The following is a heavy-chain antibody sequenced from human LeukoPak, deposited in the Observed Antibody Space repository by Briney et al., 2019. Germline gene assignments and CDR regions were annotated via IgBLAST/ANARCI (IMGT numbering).Heavy chain of an antibody. CDR1: GFTFSSTS. V-gene: IGHV3-23*01. Sequence: GGSLRLSCAASGFTFSSTSMSWVRQAPGKGLEWVAVIVGGGDGTYYADSVKGRFTISRDTSNNTLYLQMNSLRAEDTAVYYCAKLTTSWGQGTLVTVSS. J-gene: IGHJ4*02. CDR3: AKLTTS. CDR2: IVGGGDGT. D-gene: IGHD4-11*01.